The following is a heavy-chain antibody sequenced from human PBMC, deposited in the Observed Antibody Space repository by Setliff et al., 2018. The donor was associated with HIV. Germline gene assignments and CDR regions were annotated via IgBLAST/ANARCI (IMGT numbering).Heavy chain of an antibody. V-gene: IGHV1-2*06. Sequence: ASVKVSCKASADTFTNCLINWVRQAPGQGLEWMGRINPSRHNTIYAPRYQGRVTMTRDTSISTAYMELGGLRSDDTAVYYCARTRSGGSSVYYYYYMDVWGQGTAVTVSS. D-gene: IGHD2-15*01. CDR3: ARTRSGGSSVYYYYYMDV. CDR2: INPSRHNT. CDR1: ADTFTNCL. J-gene: IGHJ6*03.